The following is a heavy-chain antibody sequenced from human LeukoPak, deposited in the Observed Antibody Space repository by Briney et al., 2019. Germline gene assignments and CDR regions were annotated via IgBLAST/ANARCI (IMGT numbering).Heavy chain of an antibody. D-gene: IGHD2-2*01. CDR1: GFTFSSYG. Sequence: PGRSLRLSCAASGFTFSSYGMHWVRQAPGKGLEWVSSISSSSSYIYYADSVKGRFTISRDNAKNSLYLQMNSLRAEDTAVYYCATAPDIVVVPAAMDYYYGMDVWGQGTTVTVSS. CDR2: ISSSSSYI. CDR3: ATAPDIVVVPAAMDYYYGMDV. V-gene: IGHV3-21*01. J-gene: IGHJ6*02.